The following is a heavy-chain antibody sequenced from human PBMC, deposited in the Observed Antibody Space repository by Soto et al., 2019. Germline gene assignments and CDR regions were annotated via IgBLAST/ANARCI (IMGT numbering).Heavy chain of an antibody. Sequence: EVQLLESGGGLVQPGGSLRLSCAASGFTFSSYAMSWVRQAPGKGLEWVSAISGSGGSTYYADSVKGRFTISRDNSKNTLYLQMNSLRADDTAVYYCAGRPDCSSTSCYYWFDPWGQGTLVTVSS. CDR3: AGRPDCSSTSCYYWFDP. D-gene: IGHD2-2*01. V-gene: IGHV3-23*01. CDR2: ISGSGGST. CDR1: GFTFSSYA. J-gene: IGHJ5*02.